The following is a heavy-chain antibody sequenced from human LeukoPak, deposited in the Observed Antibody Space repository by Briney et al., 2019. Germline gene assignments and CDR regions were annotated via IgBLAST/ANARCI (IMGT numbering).Heavy chain of an antibody. CDR1: GXTFSSYG. Sequence: GRSLRLSCAASGXTFSSYGVHWVRQAPGKGPEWVAVIWYDGSNKYYADSVKGRFTISRDNSKNTLYLQMNSLRGEDTAIYYCARDLAARHFDYWGQGTLVTVSS. CDR2: IWYDGSNK. J-gene: IGHJ4*02. D-gene: IGHD6-6*01. CDR3: ARDLAARHFDY. V-gene: IGHV3-33*01.